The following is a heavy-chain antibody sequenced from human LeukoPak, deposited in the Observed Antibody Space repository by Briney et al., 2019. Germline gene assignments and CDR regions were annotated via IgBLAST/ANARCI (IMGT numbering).Heavy chain of an antibody. CDR3: ARDQLRVEMATIKDSYYYYGMDV. D-gene: IGHD5-24*01. V-gene: IGHV3-30*04. J-gene: IGHJ6*02. Sequence: PGGSLRLSCAASGFTFSSYAMHWVRQAPGKGLEWVAVISYDGSNKYYADSVKGRFTISRDNSKNTLYLQMNSLRAEDTAVYYCARDQLRVEMATIKDSYYYYGMDVWGQGTTVTASS. CDR1: GFTFSSYA. CDR2: ISYDGSNK.